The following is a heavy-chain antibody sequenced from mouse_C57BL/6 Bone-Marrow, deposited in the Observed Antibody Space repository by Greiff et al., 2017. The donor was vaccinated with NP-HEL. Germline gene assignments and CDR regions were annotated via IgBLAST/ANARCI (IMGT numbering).Heavy chain of an antibody. V-gene: IGHV14-2*01. J-gene: IGHJ2*01. Sequence: VQLQQSGAELVKPGASVKLSCTASGFNIKDYYMHWVKQRTEQGLEWIGRIDPEDGETKYAPKFQGKATITADTASNTAYLQLSSLASEDTAVYYCSSIHYGSSWRDYWGQGTTLTVSS. CDR2: IDPEDGET. CDR3: SSIHYGSSWRDY. D-gene: IGHD1-1*01. CDR1: GFNIKDYY.